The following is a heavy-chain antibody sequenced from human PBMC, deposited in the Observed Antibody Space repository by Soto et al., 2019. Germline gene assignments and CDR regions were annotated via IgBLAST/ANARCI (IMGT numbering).Heavy chain of an antibody. D-gene: IGHD3-16*01. V-gene: IGHV3-53*01. CDR1: GFTVSNNH. CDR3: AGRLTTGASLDY. J-gene: IGHJ4*02. CDR2: VHGGGST. Sequence: VQLVESGGGLIQPGGSLRLSCAASGFTVSNNHMTWVRQAAGKGLELVSFVHGGGSTSYADSVKGRFTISRDNSKNTLYLQMDSLRAEDTAIYYCAGRLTTGASLDYWGRGTLVTVSS.